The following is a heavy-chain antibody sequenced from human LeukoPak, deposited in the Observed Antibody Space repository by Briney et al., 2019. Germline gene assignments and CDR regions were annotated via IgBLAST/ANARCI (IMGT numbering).Heavy chain of an antibody. D-gene: IGHD4-11*01. Sequence: GGSLRLSCAASGFTFSTSEMNWVRQAPGKGLEWVSYIISTGSTIYYADSVQGRFTISRDNTKKSLYLQMTGLRVEDTAIYYCARVSTIMTTYWFDPWGQGALVSVSS. CDR2: IISTGSTI. CDR3: ARVSTIMTTYWFDP. CDR1: GFTFSTSE. V-gene: IGHV3-48*03. J-gene: IGHJ5*02.